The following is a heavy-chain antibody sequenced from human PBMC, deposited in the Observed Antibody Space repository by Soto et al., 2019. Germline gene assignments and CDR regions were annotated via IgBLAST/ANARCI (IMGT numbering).Heavy chain of an antibody. CDR1: GFKFTTHW. Sequence: PGESLKISCQGSGFKFTTHWIGWVRQMPDKGLEWMGMIYPSDSDTRYSPSFEGQVTISADKAINTAYLQWNSLKASDSAIYFCVRRKAVRPPAYWGQGTLVTFSS. CDR3: VRRKAVRPPAY. J-gene: IGHJ4*02. D-gene: IGHD6-6*01. V-gene: IGHV5-51*01. CDR2: IYPSDSDT.